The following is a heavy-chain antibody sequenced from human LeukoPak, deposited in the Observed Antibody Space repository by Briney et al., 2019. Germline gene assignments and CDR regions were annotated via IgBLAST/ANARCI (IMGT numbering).Heavy chain of an antibody. CDR3: VRDGDAYNFDF. J-gene: IGHJ4*02. V-gene: IGHV3-30-3*01. CDR1: GFALSDFA. Sequence: PGKSLRLSCVASGFALSDFAIDWVRQAPGRGLEWVAAVEFDGSDEYYADSVKGRFTISRDNARNTLNLHMISLRAEDTAVYFCVRDGDAYNFDFWGQGVLVTVSS. CDR2: VEFDGSDE. D-gene: IGHD5-24*01.